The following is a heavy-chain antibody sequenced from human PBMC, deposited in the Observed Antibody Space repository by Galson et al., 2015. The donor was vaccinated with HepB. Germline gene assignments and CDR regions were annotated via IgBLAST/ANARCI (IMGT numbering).Heavy chain of an antibody. J-gene: IGHJ6*02. V-gene: IGHV3-33*01. CDR1: GFTFSSYG. CDR2: IWYDGSNT. Sequence: SLRFSCAASGFTFSSYGMHWVRQAPGKGLEWVAVIWYDGSNTYYADSVKGRFTISRDNSKNTLYLQMNSLRAEDTAVYYCAREWDIVVVPPPLNYYYYYGMDVWGQGTTVTVSS. CDR3: AREWDIVVVPPPLNYYYYYGMDV. D-gene: IGHD2-2*01.